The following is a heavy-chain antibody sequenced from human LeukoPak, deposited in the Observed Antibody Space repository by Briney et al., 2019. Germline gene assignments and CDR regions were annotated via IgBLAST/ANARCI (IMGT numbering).Heavy chain of an antibody. CDR2: INPNSGGT. CDR1: AYTFTGYY. V-gene: IGHV1-2*02. CDR3: ARGLATYDSSGYTAFDI. D-gene: IGHD3-22*01. Sequence: ASVKVSCKTSAYTFTGYYIHWVRQAPGQGLEWMGWINPNSGGTNYAQKFQGRVTMTRDTSISTAYMELSRLRSDDTAVYYCARGLATYDSSGYTAFDIWGQGTMVTVSS. J-gene: IGHJ3*02.